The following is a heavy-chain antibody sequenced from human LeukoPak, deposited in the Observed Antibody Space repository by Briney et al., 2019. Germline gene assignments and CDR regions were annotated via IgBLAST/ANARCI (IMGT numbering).Heavy chain of an antibody. CDR2: ISGSGGST. J-gene: IGHJ6*03. CDR1: GFTFSSYA. Sequence: PGGSLRLSCAASGFTFSSYAMSWVRQAPGKGLEWVSAISGSGGSTYYADSVEGRFTISRDNSKNTLYLQMNSLRAEDTAVYYCAKNVVWWPPGAYYYMDVWGKGTTVTVSS. V-gene: IGHV3-23*01. D-gene: IGHD1-26*01. CDR3: AKNVVWWPPGAYYYMDV.